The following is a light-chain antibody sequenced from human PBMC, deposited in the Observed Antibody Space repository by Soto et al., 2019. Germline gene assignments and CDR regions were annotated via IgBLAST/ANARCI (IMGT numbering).Light chain of an antibody. CDR3: SSYAGSS. CDR1: SSDVGGYNY. V-gene: IGLV2-8*01. Sequence: QSALTQPPSASGSPGQSVTISCTGTSSDVGGYNYVSWYQQHPGKAPKLMIYEVSKRPSGVPDRFSGSKPGNTASLTVSGLQAEDEADYYCSSYAGSSFGGGTKLTVL. CDR2: EVS. J-gene: IGLJ2*01.